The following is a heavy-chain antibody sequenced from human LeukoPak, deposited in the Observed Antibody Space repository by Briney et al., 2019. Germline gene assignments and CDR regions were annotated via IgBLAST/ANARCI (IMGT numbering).Heavy chain of an antibody. Sequence: SETLSLTCTVSGGSISSGGYYWNWIRQHPGKGLEWIGYIYYSGSTYYNPSLKSRVTISVDTSKNQFSLKLSSVTAADTAVYYCARGQDGTDAFDIWGQGTMVTVSS. D-gene: IGHD6-6*01. CDR2: IYYSGST. CDR3: ARGQDGTDAFDI. J-gene: IGHJ3*02. V-gene: IGHV4-31*03. CDR1: GGSISSGGYY.